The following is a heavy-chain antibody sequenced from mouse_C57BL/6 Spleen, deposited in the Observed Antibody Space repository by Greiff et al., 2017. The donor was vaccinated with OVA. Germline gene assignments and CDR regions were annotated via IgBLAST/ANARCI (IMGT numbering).Heavy chain of an antibody. D-gene: IGHD1-1*01. CDR3: ARGGTTVGNWFAY. J-gene: IGHJ3*01. CDR1: GYTFTSYW. CDR2: INPSNGGT. Sequence: QVQLQQPGTELVKPGASVKLSCTASGYTFTSYWMHWVKQRPGQGLEWIGNINPSNGGTNYNEKFKSKATLTVDKSSSTAYMQLSSLTSEDSAVYYCARGGTTVGNWFAYWGQGTLVTVSA. V-gene: IGHV1-53*01.